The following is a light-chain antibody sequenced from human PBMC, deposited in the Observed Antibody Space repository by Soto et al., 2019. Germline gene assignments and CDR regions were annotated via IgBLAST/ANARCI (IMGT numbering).Light chain of an antibody. Sequence: DIQMTQSPSTLSASVGERVIITCRASQSISSWLAWYQQKPGKAPKLLIYKASSLESGVPSRFSGSGSGTEFTLTISSLQPDDFATYYCQQYNSYPWTLGQGTKVDIK. J-gene: IGKJ1*01. CDR2: KAS. V-gene: IGKV1-5*03. CDR3: QQYNSYPWT. CDR1: QSISSW.